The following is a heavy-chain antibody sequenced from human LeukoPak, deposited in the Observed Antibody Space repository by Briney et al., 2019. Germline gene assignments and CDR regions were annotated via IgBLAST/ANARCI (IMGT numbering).Heavy chain of an antibody. CDR1: GFTFSSYA. CDR2: ISGSGGST. D-gene: IGHD3-3*01. J-gene: IGHJ4*02. V-gene: IGHV3-23*01. CDR3: AKSARITIFGVVIIDY. Sequence: GASLRLSCAASGFTFSSYAMSWVRQAPGKGLEWVSAISGSGGSTYYADSVKGRFTISRDNSKNTLYPQMNSLRAEDTAVYYCAKSARITIFGVVIIDYWGQGTLVTVSS.